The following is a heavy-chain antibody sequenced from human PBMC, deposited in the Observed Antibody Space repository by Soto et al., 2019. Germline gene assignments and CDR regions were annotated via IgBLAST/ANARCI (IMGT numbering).Heavy chain of an antibody. CDR2: ISYDGSNK. CDR3: AKFGRGDSYGYLFDY. J-gene: IGHJ4*02. V-gene: IGHV3-30*18. D-gene: IGHD5-18*01. CDR1: GFTFSSYG. Sequence: GGSLRLSCAASGFTFSSYGMHWVRQAPGKGLEWVAVISYDGSNKYYADSVKGRFTISRDNSKNTLYLQMNSLRAEDTAVYYCAKFGRGDSYGYLFDYWGQGTLVTVSS.